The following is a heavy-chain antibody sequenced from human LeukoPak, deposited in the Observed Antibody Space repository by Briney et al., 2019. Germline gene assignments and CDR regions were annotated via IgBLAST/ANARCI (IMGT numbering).Heavy chain of an antibody. V-gene: IGHV3-7*03. CDR2: IKQDGSER. CDR1: GFTFSSYW. J-gene: IGHJ3*02. CDR3: ARDPYSSGLPTFDI. D-gene: IGHD6-19*01. Sequence: TGGSLRLSCAASGFTFSSYWMSWVRQAPGKGLEWVANIKQDGSERYYVDSVKGRFTISRDNAKNSLYLQMNSLRAEDTAVYYCARDPYSSGLPTFDIWGHGTMVTVSS.